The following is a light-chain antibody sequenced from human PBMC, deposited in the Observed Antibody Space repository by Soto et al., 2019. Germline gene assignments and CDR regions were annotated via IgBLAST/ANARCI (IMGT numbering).Light chain of an antibody. CDR3: CSYVGGWV. J-gene: IGLJ3*02. CDR1: SSDFGGYKY. V-gene: IGLV2-11*01. CDR2: DVS. Sequence: QSALTQPRAVSGSPGQSVSISCAGTSSDFGGYKYVSWYKQHPGKAPKLMIFDVSERPSGVPDRFSGSKSGNTASLTISGLRAEDEADYFCCSYVGGWVFGGGTKLTVL.